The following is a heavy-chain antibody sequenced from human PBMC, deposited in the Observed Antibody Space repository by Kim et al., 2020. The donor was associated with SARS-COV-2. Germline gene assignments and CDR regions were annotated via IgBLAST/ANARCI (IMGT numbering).Heavy chain of an antibody. D-gene: IGHD3-10*01. CDR3: VRYGRSYGAVL. V-gene: IGHV3-64D*06. CDR1: GFTFIDYA. CDR2: TTRSGDGS. J-gene: IGHJ4*02. Sequence: GGSLRLSCLGSGFTFIDYAIHWVRRAPGKGLEYVSATTRSGDGSFYADSVEGRFTISRDNSKSTLYLQMNSLGPEDTSVYYCVRYGRSYGAVLWGQGTLVIVSS.